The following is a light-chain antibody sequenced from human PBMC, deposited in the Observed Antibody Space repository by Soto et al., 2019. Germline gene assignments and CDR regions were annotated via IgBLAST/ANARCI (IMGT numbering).Light chain of an antibody. J-gene: IGKJ4*01. CDR1: QRTNNY. Sequence: EIVVTQSPGTLSVSPGEGATFSCRASQRTNNYLAWYQQKPGQAPRLLIDGASTRAAGIPPRFSGSGSGTEFTLTITSLQSEDFAVYYCQQYNKWPLTFGGGTKVDNK. CDR3: QQYNKWPLT. CDR2: GAS. V-gene: IGKV3-15*01.